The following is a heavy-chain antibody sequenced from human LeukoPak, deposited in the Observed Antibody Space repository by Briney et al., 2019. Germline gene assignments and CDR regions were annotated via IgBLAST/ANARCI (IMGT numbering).Heavy chain of an antibody. Sequence: GGSLRLSCAASGFTFDDYAMHWVRQAPGKGLEWVGRIKSKVDGGTTDYGAPVKGRFTISRDDSRNTLYLQMNSLKTEDTAVYYCTTDAGYTSRWYNYWGQGTLVSVSS. CDR2: IKSKVDGGTT. CDR1: GFTFDDYA. J-gene: IGHJ4*02. D-gene: IGHD6-13*01. V-gene: IGHV3-15*01. CDR3: TTDAGYTSRWYNY.